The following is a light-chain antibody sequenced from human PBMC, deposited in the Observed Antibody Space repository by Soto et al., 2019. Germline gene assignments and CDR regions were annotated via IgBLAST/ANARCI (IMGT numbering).Light chain of an antibody. V-gene: IGKV1-5*03. Sequence: DIQMTQSPSTLYASVGDRVTITCRASQSIGASLAWFQQKPGKAPNLLIYKASSLESGVPSRFSGSGSGTESTLTISTLQPDDFATYYCQQYNSSPLTFGGGTKVEIK. CDR3: QQYNSSPLT. J-gene: IGKJ4*01. CDR2: KAS. CDR1: QSIGAS.